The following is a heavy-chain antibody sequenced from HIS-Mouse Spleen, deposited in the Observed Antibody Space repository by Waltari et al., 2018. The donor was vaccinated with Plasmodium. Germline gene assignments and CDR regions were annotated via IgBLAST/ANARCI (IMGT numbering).Heavy chain of an antibody. J-gene: IGHJ2*01. V-gene: IGHV3-7*01. CDR3: ASSWYWYFDL. CDR1: GFTFSGYW. CDR2: IKKDGSEK. D-gene: IGHD6-13*01. Sequence: EVQLVESGGGLVQPGGSLRLSCAASGFTFSGYWMSWVRQAPGKGLEGGANIKKDGSEKYYVDSVKGRCTIARDNAKNSLYLQMNSLGAEDTAVYYCASSWYWYFDLWGRGTLVTVSS.